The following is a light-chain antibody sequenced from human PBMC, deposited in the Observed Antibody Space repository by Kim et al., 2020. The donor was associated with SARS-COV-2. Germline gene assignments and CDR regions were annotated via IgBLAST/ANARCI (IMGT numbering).Light chain of an antibody. J-gene: IGKJ5*01. CDR1: QGIDTY. Sequence: DIQMTQSPSSLSASVGDRVTITCRASQGIDTYLNWYLQKPGKAPKLLIYSASSLKSGVPSRFSGSGSGAEFTLTISSLQPEDFATYFCQQSYSTPVTFGQGTRLEIK. CDR3: QQSYSTPVT. V-gene: IGKV1-39*01. CDR2: SAS.